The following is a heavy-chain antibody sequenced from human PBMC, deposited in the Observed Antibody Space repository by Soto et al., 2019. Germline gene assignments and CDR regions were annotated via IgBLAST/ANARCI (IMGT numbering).Heavy chain of an antibody. CDR1: GYTFTGYY. Sequence: QVQLVQSGAEVKKPGASVKVSCKASGYTFTGYYMHWVRQAPGQGLEWMGWINPNSGGTNYAQKFQGRVTMTRDTSISQAYMQRSRLRPDDTTVYYCAISLRPRIAAAGTLDVWGQGTTVTDSS. CDR2: INPNSGGT. J-gene: IGHJ6*02. V-gene: IGHV1-2*02. D-gene: IGHD6-13*01. CDR3: AISLRPRIAAAGTLDV.